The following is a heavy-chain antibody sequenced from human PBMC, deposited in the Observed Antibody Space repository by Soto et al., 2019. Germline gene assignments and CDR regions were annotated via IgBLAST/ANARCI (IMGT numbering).Heavy chain of an antibody. CDR3: ARQEKGSYYYVSTGVDV. Sequence: QLQLQESGPGLVKPSETLSLICTVSGGSITSSSYYWGWIRQPPGKGLEWIGSLYYSGTTKYNPSLMSRIAISVDTSKNQFPLKLSTVTAADTAVYFCARQEKGSYYYVSTGVDVWGQGTTVTVSS. CDR1: GGSITSSSYY. CDR2: LYYSGTT. J-gene: IGHJ6*02. D-gene: IGHD3-22*01. V-gene: IGHV4-39*01.